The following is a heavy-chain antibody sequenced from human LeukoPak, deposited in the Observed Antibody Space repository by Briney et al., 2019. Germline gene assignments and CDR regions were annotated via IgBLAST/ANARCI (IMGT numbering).Heavy chain of an antibody. CDR2: IFYCGSH. Sequence: SATLSLTGTVSGGSIISSSYYWRGIRQPPGKGLEWIGCIFYCGSHSYNPSLKSRVTISVDTSKNQFSLKLSSVTAADTAVYYCARYASGYDFWSGYQTFDYWGQGTLVTVSS. J-gene: IGHJ4*02. CDR1: GGSIISSSYY. CDR3: ARYASGYDFWSGYQTFDY. V-gene: IGHV4-39*07. D-gene: IGHD3-3*01.